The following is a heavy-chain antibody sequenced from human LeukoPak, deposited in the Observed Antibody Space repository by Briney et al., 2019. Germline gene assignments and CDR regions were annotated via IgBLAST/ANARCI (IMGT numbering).Heavy chain of an antibody. CDR2: ISGSGGGT. J-gene: IGHJ4*02. CDR1: GFTFSSYA. CDR3: ARDPEVDTAMVTLGD. D-gene: IGHD5-18*01. V-gene: IGHV3-23*01. Sequence: GGSLRLSCAASGFTFSSYAMSWVRQAPGRGLEWVSAISGSGGGTYYTDSVKGRFTISRDNSKNTLYLQMDSLRVEDTAVYYCARDPEVDTAMVTLGDWGQGTLVTVSS.